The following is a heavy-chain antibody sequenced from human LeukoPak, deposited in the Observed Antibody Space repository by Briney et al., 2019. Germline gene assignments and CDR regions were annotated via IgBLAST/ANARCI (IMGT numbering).Heavy chain of an antibody. CDR2: ISGGGDNT. V-gene: IGHV3-23*01. D-gene: IGHD1-1*01. CDR3: AKPVDGASVQRYFQH. J-gene: IGHJ1*01. Sequence: HPGGSLRLSCAASGFTFSRYAMSWVRQAPGKGLEWVSAISGGGDNTYYADSVRDRFTISRDNSKNTLFLQMNSLRAEDTAIYYFAKPVDGASVQRYFQHWGQGTLVTVSS. CDR1: GFTFSRYA.